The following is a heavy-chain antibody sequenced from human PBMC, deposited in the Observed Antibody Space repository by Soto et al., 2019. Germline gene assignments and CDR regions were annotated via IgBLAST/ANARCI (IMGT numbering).Heavy chain of an antibody. J-gene: IGHJ6*02. CDR2: IIPIFGTA. V-gene: IGHV1-69*13. D-gene: IGHD2-2*01. Sequence: GASVKVSCKASGGTFSSYAISWVRQAPGQGLEWMGGIIPIFGTANYAQKFQGRVTITADESTSTAYMELSSLRSEDTAVYYCARDRGDIVVVPAAMRPYYYYGVDVWGQGTTVTVSS. CDR1: GGTFSSYA. CDR3: ARDRGDIVVVPAAMRPYYYYGVDV.